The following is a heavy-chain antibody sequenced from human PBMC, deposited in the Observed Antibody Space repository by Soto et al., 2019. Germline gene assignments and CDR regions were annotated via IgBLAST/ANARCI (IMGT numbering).Heavy chain of an antibody. CDR2: ISYDGSNK. J-gene: IGHJ3*02. Sequence: GGSLRLSCAASGFTFSSYAMHWVRQAPGKGLEWVAVISYDGSNKYYADSVKGRFTISRDNSKNTLYLQMNSLRAEDTAVYYCASAFDIWGQGTMVTVSS. V-gene: IGHV3-30-3*01. CDR1: GFTFSSYA. CDR3: ASAFDI.